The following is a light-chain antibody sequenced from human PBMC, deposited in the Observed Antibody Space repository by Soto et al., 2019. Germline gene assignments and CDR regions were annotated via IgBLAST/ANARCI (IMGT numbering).Light chain of an antibody. J-gene: IGLJ1*01. CDR2: EVS. V-gene: IGLV2-8*01. CDR1: SSDVGGYNY. CDR3: NSYAGSNVYG. Sequence: QSALTQPPSASGSPGQSVTISCTGTSSDVGGYNYVSWYQQHPGKAPKLMIYEVSKRPSGVPDRFSGSKSGNTASLTVSGLQAEDEADYYCNSYAGSNVYGFGTGTKV.